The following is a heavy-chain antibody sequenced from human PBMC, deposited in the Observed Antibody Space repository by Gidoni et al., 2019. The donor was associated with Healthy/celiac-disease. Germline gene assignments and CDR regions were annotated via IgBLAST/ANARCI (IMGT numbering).Heavy chain of an antibody. CDR1: GFTFSSYA. CDR3: AKIRRGWSPTEFDY. Sequence: ESGGGLVQPGGSLRLSCAASGFTFSSYAMSWVRQAPGKGLEWVSAMSGSGGSTYYADSVKGRLTIPRDNSKNTLYLQMNSLRAEDTAVYYCAKIRRGWSPTEFDYWGQGTLVTVSS. V-gene: IGHV3-23*01. J-gene: IGHJ4*02. CDR2: MSGSGGST. D-gene: IGHD6-19*01.